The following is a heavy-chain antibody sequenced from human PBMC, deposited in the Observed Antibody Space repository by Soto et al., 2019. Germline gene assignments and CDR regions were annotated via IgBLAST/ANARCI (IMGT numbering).Heavy chain of an antibody. CDR1: DFAFTDAW. V-gene: IGHV3-15*07. D-gene: IGHD6-13*01. CDR2: IKSKTHGGTT. Sequence: GGSLRLSCAASDFAFTDAWINWVRQAPGKGLEWVGRIKSKTHGGTTDFAAPVKGRFTISRDNAKNTLYLQMNSLRAEDTAEYYCVGAAAGGLDYWGQGTLVTVSS. CDR3: VGAAAGGLDY. J-gene: IGHJ4*02.